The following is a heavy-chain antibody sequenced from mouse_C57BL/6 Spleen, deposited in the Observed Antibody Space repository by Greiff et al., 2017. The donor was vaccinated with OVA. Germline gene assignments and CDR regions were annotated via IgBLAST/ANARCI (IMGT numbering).Heavy chain of an antibody. J-gene: IGHJ3*01. CDR3: TSYSNYEAWFAY. D-gene: IGHD2-5*01. CDR2: IDPENGDT. Sequence: VHVKQSGAELVRPGASVKLSCTASGFNIKDDYMHWVKQRPEQGLEWIGWIDPENGDTEYASKFQGKATITADTSSNTAYLQLSSLTSEDTAVYYCTSYSNYEAWFAYWGQGTLVTVSA. V-gene: IGHV14-4*01. CDR1: GFNIKDDY.